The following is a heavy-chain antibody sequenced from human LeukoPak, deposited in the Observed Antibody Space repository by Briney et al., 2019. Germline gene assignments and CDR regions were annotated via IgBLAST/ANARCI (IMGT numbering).Heavy chain of an antibody. D-gene: IGHD4-17*01. CDR1: GFTFEDYA. CDR2: ITWNGGSM. Sequence: GGSLRLACTASGFTFEDYAMQSVRQARGKGLGWVSGITWNGGSMDYADCVKGRFTISRDNAKNSLYLQMNSLRAEDTALYYCANLLTQWFHDYGDFNAFDFWGQGTMVTVSS. J-gene: IGHJ3*01. V-gene: IGHV3-9*01. CDR3: ANLLTQWFHDYGDFNAFDF.